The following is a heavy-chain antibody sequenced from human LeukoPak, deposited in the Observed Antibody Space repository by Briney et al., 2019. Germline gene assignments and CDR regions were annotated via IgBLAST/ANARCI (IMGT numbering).Heavy chain of an antibody. V-gene: IGHV3-48*01. CDR3: ASGRGPADAFDI. D-gene: IGHD2-15*01. CDR2: ISSSSSTI. CDR1: GFTFSSYS. J-gene: IGHJ3*02. Sequence: PGGSLRLSCAASGFTFSSYSMNWVRQAPGKGLEWVSYISSSSSTIYYADSVKGRFTISRDNAKNSLYLQMNSLGAEDTAVYYCASGRGPADAFDIWGQGTMVTVSS.